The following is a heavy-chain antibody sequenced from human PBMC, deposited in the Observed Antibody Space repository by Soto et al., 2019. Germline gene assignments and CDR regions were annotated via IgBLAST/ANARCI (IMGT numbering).Heavy chain of an antibody. CDR2: ISSSGSTI. Sequence: GGSLRLSCAASGFTFSSYEMNWVHQAPGKGLEWVSYISSSGSTIYYADSVKGRFTISRDNAKNSLYLQMNSLRAEDTAVYYCAREAQVVPAAPTWFDPWGQGTLVTVSS. CDR1: GFTFSSYE. D-gene: IGHD2-2*01. J-gene: IGHJ5*02. CDR3: AREAQVVPAAPTWFDP. V-gene: IGHV3-48*03.